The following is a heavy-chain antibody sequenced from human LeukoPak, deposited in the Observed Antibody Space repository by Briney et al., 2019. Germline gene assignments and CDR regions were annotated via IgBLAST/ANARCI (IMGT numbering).Heavy chain of an antibody. CDR1: GYSISSGYY. Sequence: SETLSLTCTVSGYSISSGYYWGWIRQPPGKGLEWIGSIYHSGSPYYNPSLKSRVTIPVDTSKNQFSLKLSSVTAADTAVYYCARGAEAETSPLDFWGQGTLVIVS. D-gene: IGHD6-13*01. CDR2: IYHSGSP. J-gene: IGHJ4*02. V-gene: IGHV4-38-2*02. CDR3: ARGAEAETSPLDF.